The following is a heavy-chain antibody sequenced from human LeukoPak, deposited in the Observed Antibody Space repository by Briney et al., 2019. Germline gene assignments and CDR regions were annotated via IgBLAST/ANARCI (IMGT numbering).Heavy chain of an antibody. D-gene: IGHD3-10*01. V-gene: IGHV1-24*01. Sequence: ASVKVSCKVSGYTLTELSMHWVRQAPGKGLEWMGGFDPEDGETIYAQKFQGRVTMTRDTSISTAYMELSRLRSDDTAVYYCARETASGAYYMDVWGKGTTVTISS. J-gene: IGHJ6*03. CDR3: ARETASGAYYMDV. CDR1: GYTLTELS. CDR2: FDPEDGET.